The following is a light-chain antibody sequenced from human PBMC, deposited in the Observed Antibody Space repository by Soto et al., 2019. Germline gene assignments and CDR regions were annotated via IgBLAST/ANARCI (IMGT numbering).Light chain of an antibody. J-gene: IGKJ1*01. CDR1: QSISSW. Sequence: DIQMTQSPSTLSASVGDRVTITCRASQSISSWLAWYLQKPGKAPKLLIYDASSLESGVPSRFSGSGSGTEFTLTISSLQPDDFVTYYCQQYNSYSPWTFGQGTKVEIK. CDR2: DAS. V-gene: IGKV1-5*01. CDR3: QQYNSYSPWT.